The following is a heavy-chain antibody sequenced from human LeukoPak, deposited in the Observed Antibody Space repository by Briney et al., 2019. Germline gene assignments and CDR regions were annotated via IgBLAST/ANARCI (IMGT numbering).Heavy chain of an antibody. J-gene: IGHJ6*02. Sequence: SETLSLTCTVSGGSISSYYWSWLRQPPGKGLEWIGYIYYSGSTNYNPSLKSRVTISVDTSKNQFSLKLSSVTAADTAVYYCARSWIQLKYGMDVWGQGTTVTVSS. V-gene: IGHV4-59*01. CDR3: ARSWIQLKYGMDV. CDR2: IYYSGST. CDR1: GGSISSYY. D-gene: IGHD5-18*01.